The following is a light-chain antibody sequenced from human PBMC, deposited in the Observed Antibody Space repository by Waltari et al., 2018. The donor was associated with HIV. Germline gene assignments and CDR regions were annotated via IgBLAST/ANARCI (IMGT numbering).Light chain of an antibody. CDR1: QSVGSN. V-gene: IGKV3-15*01. CDR2: GAS. CDR3: QQYDIWPPAET. Sequence: EIVMTQSPATLSVSPGERVTLSCRASQSVGSNLAWYQQRPGQAPRLLIYGASTRATGIPARFRCSGSGTEFTLTISSLQSEDFAVYYCQQYDIWPPAETFGQGTKVEIK. J-gene: IGKJ1*01.